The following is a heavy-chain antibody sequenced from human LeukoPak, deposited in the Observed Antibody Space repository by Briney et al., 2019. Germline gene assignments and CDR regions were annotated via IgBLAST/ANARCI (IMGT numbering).Heavy chain of an antibody. CDR2: INPSGGST. J-gene: IGHJ5*02. CDR3: ARAGSGSYSIDP. V-gene: IGHV1-46*01. D-gene: IGHD3-10*01. CDR1: GYTFTRYY. Sequence: GASVKVFCEASGYTFTRYYMHWVRQAPGQGLEWMGIINPSGGSTSYAQKFQGRVTMTRDMSTSTVYVELSSLRSEDMAVYYCARAGSGSYSIDPWGQGTLVTVSS.